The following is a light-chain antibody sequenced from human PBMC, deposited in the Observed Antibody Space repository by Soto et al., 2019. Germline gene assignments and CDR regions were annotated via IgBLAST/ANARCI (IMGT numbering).Light chain of an antibody. Sequence: EIVMTQSPATLSVSPGDGATLSCRASQSVDSNLAWYQQRRGLPPRLLIYGASTRATGIPARFSGGGSGTEFTLTISSLQSEDFAVYYCQHYNNWPLFGQGTRLEIK. CDR1: QSVDSN. J-gene: IGKJ5*01. CDR2: GAS. V-gene: IGKV3-15*01. CDR3: QHYNNWPL.